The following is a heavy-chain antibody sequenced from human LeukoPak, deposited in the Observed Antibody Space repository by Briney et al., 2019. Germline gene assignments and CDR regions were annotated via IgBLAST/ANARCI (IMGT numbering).Heavy chain of an antibody. CDR2: INPNSGGT. V-gene: IGHV1-2*02. D-gene: IGHD6-19*01. Sequence: ASVKVSCKASGYTFTGYYMHWVRQAPGQGLEWMGWINPNSGGTNYAQKFQGRVTMTRDTSISTAYMELSRLRSDDTAVYYCATTIAVAGTGDNYFDYWGQGTLVTVSS. CDR3: ATTIAVAGTGDNYFDY. J-gene: IGHJ4*02. CDR1: GYTFTGYY.